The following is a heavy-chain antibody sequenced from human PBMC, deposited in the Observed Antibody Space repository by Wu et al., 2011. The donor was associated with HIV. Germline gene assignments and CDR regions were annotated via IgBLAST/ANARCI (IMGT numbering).Heavy chain of an antibody. CDR2: IIPNSGTT. D-gene: IGHD4-17*01. J-gene: IGHJ4*02. V-gene: IGHV1-69*14. Sequence: QVHLVQSGAEVKTPGSSVKVSCKASGDSLTKYAFSWVRQAPGQGLEWMGGIIPNSGTTNYARKFQGRVTVSADRSTTTVHMELRSLRSEDTAVYYCSREDYGEPFRVGDYWGQGTLVTVSS. CDR3: SREDYGEPFRVGDY. CDR1: GDSLTKYA.